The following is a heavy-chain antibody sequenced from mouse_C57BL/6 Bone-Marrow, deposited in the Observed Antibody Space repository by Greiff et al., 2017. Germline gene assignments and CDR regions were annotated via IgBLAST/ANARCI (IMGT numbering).Heavy chain of an antibody. D-gene: IGHD5-1*01. Sequence: VKVVESGAELARPGASVKMSCKVSGYTFTSYTMHWVKQRPGQGLEWIGYINPSSGYTKYNQKVKDKATLTADKSSSTAYMQLSSLTYEDSAVYYCARWTYQFGMDYWGQGTTVTVSS. CDR3: ARWTYQFGMDY. V-gene: IGHV1-4*01. J-gene: IGHJ4*01. CDR1: GYTFTSYT. CDR2: INPSSGYT.